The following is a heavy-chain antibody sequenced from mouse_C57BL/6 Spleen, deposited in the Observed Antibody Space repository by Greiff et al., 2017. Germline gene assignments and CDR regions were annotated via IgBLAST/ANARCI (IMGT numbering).Heavy chain of an antibody. D-gene: IGHD1-1*01. CDR2: IHPNSGST. CDR3: AREVNYYGSSYEGYFDY. CDR1: GYTFTSHW. V-gene: IGHV1-64*01. Sequence: QVQLQQPGAELVKPGASVKLSCKASGYTFTSHWMHWVKQRPGQGLEWIGMIHPNSGSTNYNEKFKSKATLTVDKSSSTAYMQLSSLTSEDSAVYYCAREVNYYGSSYEGYFDYWGQGTTLTVSS. J-gene: IGHJ2*01.